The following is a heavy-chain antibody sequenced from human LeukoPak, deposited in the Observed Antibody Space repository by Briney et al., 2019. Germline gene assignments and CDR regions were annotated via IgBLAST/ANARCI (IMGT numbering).Heavy chain of an antibody. Sequence: ASVKVSCKASGYTFTTYGISWVRQAPGQGLEWMGWISAYSGNTIYAQKLQGRVTMTTDTPTSTAYMELGSLRSDDTAVYYCARFSSGYGHATFDIWGRGTMVTVSS. D-gene: IGHD6-19*01. V-gene: IGHV1-18*01. CDR2: ISAYSGNT. CDR3: ARFSSGYGHATFDI. CDR1: GYTFTTYG. J-gene: IGHJ3*02.